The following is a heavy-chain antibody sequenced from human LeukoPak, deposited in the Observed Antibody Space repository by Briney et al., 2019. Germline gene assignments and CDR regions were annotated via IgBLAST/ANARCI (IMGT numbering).Heavy chain of an antibody. V-gene: IGHV5-51*01. D-gene: IGHD1-26*01. CDR1: GYSFTSYW. CDR2: IYPGDSDT. J-gene: IGHJ4*02. CDR3: ARVSSGSYSPVDH. Sequence: PGESLKISFKGSGYSFTSYWIGWVRQLPGKGLEWMGIIYPGDSDTRYSPSFQGQVTISADKSIRTAYLQWSSLKASDTAMYYCARVSSGSYSPVDHWGQGTLVTVSS.